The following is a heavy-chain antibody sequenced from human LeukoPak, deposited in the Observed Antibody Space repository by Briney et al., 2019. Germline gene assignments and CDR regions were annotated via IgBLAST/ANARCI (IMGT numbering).Heavy chain of an antibody. Sequence: AGGSLRLSCAASGFTFTNYAMTWVRRAPGKGLEWVSTISGSGISTNYADSVKGRFTISRDNSKNTLDLQMNSLRAEDTAIYYCAKDKAAGTERDWYFDLWGRGTLVTVSS. D-gene: IGHD6-13*01. CDR2: ISGSGIST. V-gene: IGHV3-23*01. CDR1: GFTFTNYA. J-gene: IGHJ2*01. CDR3: AKDKAAGTERDWYFDL.